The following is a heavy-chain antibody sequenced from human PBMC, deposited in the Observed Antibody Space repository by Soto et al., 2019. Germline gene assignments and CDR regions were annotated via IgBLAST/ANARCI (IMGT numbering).Heavy chain of an antibody. J-gene: IGHJ5*02. Sequence: PSETLSLTCTVSGGSISSSSYYWGWIRQPPGKGLEWIGSIYYSGSTYYNPSLKSRVTISVDTSKNQFSLKLSSVTAADTAVYYCASLLIVVVPAATGWFDPWGQGTLVTSPQ. CDR2: IYYSGST. CDR3: ASLLIVVVPAATGWFDP. CDR1: GGSISSSSYY. D-gene: IGHD2-2*01. V-gene: IGHV4-39*01.